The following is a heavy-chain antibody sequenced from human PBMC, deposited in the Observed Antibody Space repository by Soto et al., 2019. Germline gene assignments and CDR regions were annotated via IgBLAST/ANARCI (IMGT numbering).Heavy chain of an antibody. V-gene: IGHV1-18*01. CDR1: GYTFNTYG. D-gene: IGHD3-3*01. CDR3: ARDPHEFWTSYWFDP. J-gene: IGHJ5*02. Sequence: ASVKVSCKTSGYTFNTYGINWVRQAPGQGLELMGWISAYDGKTTYAEEFQGRVTLTTDTSTSTAYMELRSLRSDDTAIYYCARDPHEFWTSYWFDPWGQGTPVT. CDR2: ISAYDGKT.